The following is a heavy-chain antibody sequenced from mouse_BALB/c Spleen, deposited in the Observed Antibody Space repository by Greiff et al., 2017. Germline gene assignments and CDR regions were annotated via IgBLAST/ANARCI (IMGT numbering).Heavy chain of an antibody. V-gene: IGHV5-17*02. Sequence: EVKLMESGGGLVQPGGSRKLSCAASGFTFSSFGMHWVRQAPEKGLEWVAYISSGSSTIYYADTVKGRFTISRDNPKNTLFLQMTSLRSEDTAMYYCARGLYGNPWFAYWGQGTLVTVSA. CDR1: GFTFSSFG. CDR3: ARGLYGNPWFAY. D-gene: IGHD2-1*01. CDR2: ISSGSSTI. J-gene: IGHJ3*01.